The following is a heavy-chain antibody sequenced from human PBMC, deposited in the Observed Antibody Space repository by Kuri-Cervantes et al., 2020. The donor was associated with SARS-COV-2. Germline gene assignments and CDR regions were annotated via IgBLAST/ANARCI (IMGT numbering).Heavy chain of an antibody. J-gene: IGHJ6*03. Sequence: GGSLRLPCAAPGFTFSSYAMHWVRQAPGKGLEWVGRIKSKTDGGTTDYAAPVKGRFTISRDDSKNTLYLQMNSLKTEDTAVYYCTTGTAMVLYYYYYYIDVWGKGTTVTVSS. D-gene: IGHD5-18*01. CDR3: TTGTAMVLYYYYYYIDV. CDR1: GFTFSSYA. CDR2: IKSKTDGGTT. V-gene: IGHV3-15*01.